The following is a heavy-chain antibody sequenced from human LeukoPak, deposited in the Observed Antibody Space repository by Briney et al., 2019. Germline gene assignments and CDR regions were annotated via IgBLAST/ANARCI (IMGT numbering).Heavy chain of an antibody. CDR1: GFTFNSYG. V-gene: IGHV3-33*01. Sequence: GRSLRLSCAASGFTFNSYGMHWVRQAPGKGLEWVAVIWYDGSNKYYADSVKGRFTISRDNSKNTLYLQMNSLRAEDTAVYYCARDRQYQLSYGMDVWGQGTTVTVSS. J-gene: IGHJ6*02. CDR2: IWYDGSNK. D-gene: IGHD2-2*01. CDR3: ARDRQYQLSYGMDV.